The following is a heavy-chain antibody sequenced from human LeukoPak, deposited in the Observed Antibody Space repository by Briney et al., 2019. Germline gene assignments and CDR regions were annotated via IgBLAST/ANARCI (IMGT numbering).Heavy chain of an antibody. CDR1: GFTFSTYW. J-gene: IGHJ4*02. D-gene: IGHD5-12*01. V-gene: IGHV3-7*01. CDR2: IKQDGNDK. CDR3: ARDRPLSGYDFDS. Sequence: PGGSLRLSCAASGFTFSTYWMSWVRQAPGKGLEWVANIKQDGNDKYYVDSVKGRFTISRDNAKYSLYLQMNSLRAEDTAIYYCARDRPLSGYDFDSWGQGTLVTVSS.